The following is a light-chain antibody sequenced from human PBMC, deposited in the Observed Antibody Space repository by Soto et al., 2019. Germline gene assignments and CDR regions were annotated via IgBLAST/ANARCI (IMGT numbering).Light chain of an antibody. J-gene: IGKJ1*01. V-gene: IGKV1-5*03. CDR1: QTISSW. CDR2: KAS. CDR3: QHYNSYSEA. Sequence: SQRTQSHSTLSGSVGDRFTITCRASQTISSWLAWYQQKPGKAPKLLIYKASTLKSGVPSRFSGSGSGTEFTLTISSLQPDDFATYYCQHYNSYSEAFGQRTNVAI.